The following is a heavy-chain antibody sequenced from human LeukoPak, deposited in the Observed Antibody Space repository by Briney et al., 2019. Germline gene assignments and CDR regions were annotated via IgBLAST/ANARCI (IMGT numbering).Heavy chain of an antibody. V-gene: IGHV4-39*07. Sequence: SETLSLTCTVSGGSITSSGYYWGWIRQPPGKGLEWIGSIYYSGSTYYNPSLKSRVTISVDTSKNQFSLKLSSVTAADTAVYYCARATPGRFGELSWFDPWGQGTLVTVSS. J-gene: IGHJ5*02. CDR3: ARATPGRFGELSWFDP. CDR1: GGSITSSGYY. CDR2: IYYSGST. D-gene: IGHD3-10*01.